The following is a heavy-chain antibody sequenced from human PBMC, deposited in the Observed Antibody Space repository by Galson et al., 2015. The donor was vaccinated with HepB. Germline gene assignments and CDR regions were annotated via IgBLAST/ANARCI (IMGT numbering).Heavy chain of an antibody. D-gene: IGHD6-19*01. CDR3: ASFTNSGFGY. CDR2: IYYSGST. V-gene: IGHV4-59*01. J-gene: IGHJ4*02. Sequence: ETLSLTCTVSGGSITSYYWSWIRQPPGKGLEWIGYIYYSGSTNYNPSLKSRVTISVDTSKNQFSLRLSSVTAADTAVYYCASFTNSGFGYWGQGTLVTAPS. CDR1: GGSITSYY.